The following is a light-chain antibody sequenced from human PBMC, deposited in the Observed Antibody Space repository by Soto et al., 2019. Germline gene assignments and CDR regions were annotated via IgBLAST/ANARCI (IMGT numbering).Light chain of an antibody. V-gene: IGKV1-39*01. CDR2: AAS. Sequence: DIQVTQSPSSLSASVGDRVTITCRASQSISIYLNWYQQQPGKAPKLLIYAASYLEGGVPSRFSGSRSGTDFTLTISSLQPEDFATYYCQQSDSTPWTFGQGTRVEIK. CDR3: QQSDSTPWT. J-gene: IGKJ1*01. CDR1: QSISIY.